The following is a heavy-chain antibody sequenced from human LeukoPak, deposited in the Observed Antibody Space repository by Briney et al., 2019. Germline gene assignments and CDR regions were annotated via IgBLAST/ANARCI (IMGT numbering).Heavy chain of an antibody. V-gene: IGHV4-34*01. Sequence: PSETLSLTCAVYDGSFSGYYWSWIRQPPGKGLEWIGEINHSGSPNYNPSLKSRVTISLDTSKGQFSLKVRYVTAADTAVYYCARGLNDSWTGENYWGQGTLVTVSS. D-gene: IGHD3-3*01. CDR3: ARGLNDSWTGENY. J-gene: IGHJ4*02. CDR2: INHSGSP. CDR1: DGSFSGYY.